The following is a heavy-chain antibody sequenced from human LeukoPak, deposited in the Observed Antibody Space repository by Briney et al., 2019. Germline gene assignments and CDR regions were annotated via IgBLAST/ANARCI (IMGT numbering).Heavy chain of an antibody. CDR2: VYTTVST. Sequence: SETLSLTCTVSGGSISSYYWSWIRQPAGKGLGWIGRVYTTVSTNYNPSLKGRVTMSVDTSKNQFSLKLSSVTAADTAVYYCARTPCSSTSCQFYMDVWGKGTTVTVSS. D-gene: IGHD2-2*01. V-gene: IGHV4-4*07. CDR3: ARTPCSSTSCQFYMDV. CDR1: GGSISSYY. J-gene: IGHJ6*03.